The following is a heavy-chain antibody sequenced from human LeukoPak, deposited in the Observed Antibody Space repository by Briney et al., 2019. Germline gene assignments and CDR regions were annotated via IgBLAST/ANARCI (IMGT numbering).Heavy chain of an antibody. V-gene: IGHV3-7*01. CDR3: ARDIVVPGAVLHYYYYYGMDV. D-gene: IGHD2-2*01. CDR2: IKQDGSEK. J-gene: IGHJ6*02. Sequence: GGSLRLSCAASGFTFSSYWMSWVRQAPGKGLEWVANIKQDGSEKYYVDSVKGRFTISRDNAKNSLYLQMNSLRAEDTAVYYCARDIVVPGAVLHYYYYYGMDVWGQGTTVTVSS. CDR1: GFTFSSYW.